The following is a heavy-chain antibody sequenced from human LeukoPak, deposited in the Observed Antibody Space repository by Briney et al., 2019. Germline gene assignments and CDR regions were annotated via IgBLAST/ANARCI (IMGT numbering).Heavy chain of an antibody. CDR3: ARVNRYYYDSSGYADY. Sequence: SETLSLTCAVYGGSFSGYYWSWIRQPPGKGLEWIGYIYYSGSTNYNPSLKSRVTISVDTSKNQFSLKLSSVTAADTAVYYCARVNRYYYDSSGYADYWGQGTLVTVSS. CDR2: IYYSGST. J-gene: IGHJ4*02. V-gene: IGHV4-59*01. CDR1: GGSFSGYY. D-gene: IGHD3-22*01.